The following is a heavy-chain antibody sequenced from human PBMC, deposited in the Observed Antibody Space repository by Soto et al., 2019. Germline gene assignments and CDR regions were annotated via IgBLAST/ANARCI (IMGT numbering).Heavy chain of an antibody. J-gene: IGHJ6*02. V-gene: IGHV1-2*04. CDR1: GYTFTGYY. CDR2: INPNSGGT. D-gene: IGHD2-2*01. Sequence: ASVKVSCKASGYTFTGYYMHWVRQAPGQGLEWMGWINPNSGGTNYAQKFQGWVTMTRDTSISTAYMELSRLRSDDTAVYYCARMVVVQDDIGSHGMEVWGQGTTVTSP. CDR3: ARMVVVQDDIGSHGMEV.